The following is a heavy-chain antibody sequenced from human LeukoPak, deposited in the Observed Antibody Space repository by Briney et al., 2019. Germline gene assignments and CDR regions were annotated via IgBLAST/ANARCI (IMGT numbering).Heavy chain of an antibody. CDR3: ARVGMGIFDY. V-gene: IGHV4-34*01. Sequence: PSETLSLTCAVYGGSFSGYYWSWIRQPPGKGLEWIGEINHSGSTNYNPSLKSRVTISVDTSKNQFSLKLSSVTAADTAVYYCARVGMGIFDYWGQGTLVTVSS. CDR2: INHSGST. D-gene: IGHD2-21*01. CDR1: GGSFSGYY. J-gene: IGHJ4*02.